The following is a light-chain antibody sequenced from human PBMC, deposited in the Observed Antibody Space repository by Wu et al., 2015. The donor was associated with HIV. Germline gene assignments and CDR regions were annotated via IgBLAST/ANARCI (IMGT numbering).Light chain of an antibody. V-gene: IGKV3-15*01. CDR3: QQYREWPRT. CDR1: QTVGRK. J-gene: IGKJ1*01. Sequence: EILMTQSPATLSVSPGERATLSCRSSQTVGRKVAWYQQRPGQAPRILIHSAATRAAEVPARSSGGGSETEFTLTISSLQSEDIAIYYCQQYREWPRTFGQGT. CDR2: SAA.